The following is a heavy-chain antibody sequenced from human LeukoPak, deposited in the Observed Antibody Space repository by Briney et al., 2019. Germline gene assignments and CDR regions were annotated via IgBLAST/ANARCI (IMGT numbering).Heavy chain of an antibody. CDR2: ISGSSRHK. D-gene: IGHD6-13*01. CDR3: ARTANFAAGYYIDY. V-gene: IGHV3-21*01. CDR1: GFTFGDYA. J-gene: IGHJ4*02. Sequence: PGRSLRLSCTASGFTFGDYAMSWFRQAPGKGLEWVSSISGSSRHKYYADSVKGRFTISRDDAKNSLYLQMNSLRAEDTAVYYCARTANFAAGYYIDYWGQGTLVTVSS.